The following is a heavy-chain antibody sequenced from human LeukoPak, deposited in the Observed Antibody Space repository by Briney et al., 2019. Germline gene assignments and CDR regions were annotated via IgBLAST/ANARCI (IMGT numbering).Heavy chain of an antibody. Sequence: SETLSLTCTVSGGSISSYYWSWIRQPPGKGLEWIGYIYYSGSTNYNPSLKSRVTISVDTSKNQFSLKLSSVTAADTAVYYCARDRRSNWFDPWGQGTLVTVSS. CDR3: ARDRRSNWFDP. J-gene: IGHJ5*02. CDR2: IYYSGST. CDR1: GGSISSYY. V-gene: IGHV4-59*01.